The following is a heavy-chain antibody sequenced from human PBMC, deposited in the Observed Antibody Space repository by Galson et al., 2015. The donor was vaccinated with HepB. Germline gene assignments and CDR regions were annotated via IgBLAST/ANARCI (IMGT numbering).Heavy chain of an antibody. CDR2: IYWDDDK. V-gene: IGHV2-5*02. J-gene: IGHJ4*02. D-gene: IGHD3-10*01. CDR3: AHIQWFGEPLGGFDY. Sequence: LVKPTQTLTLTCTFSGFSLSTSGVGVGWIRQPPGKALEWLALIYWDDDKRYSPSLKSRLTITKDTSKNQVVLTMTNMDPVDTATYYCAHIQWFGEPLGGFDYWGQGTLVTVSS. CDR1: GFSLSTSGVG.